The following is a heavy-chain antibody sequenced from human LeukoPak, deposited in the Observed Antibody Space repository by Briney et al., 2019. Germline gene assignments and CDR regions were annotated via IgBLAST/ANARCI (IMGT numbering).Heavy chain of an antibody. Sequence: GGSLRLSCAASGFTFSYYGLHWVPQRPGKGLEWLAVISYDGSNKYYADSVKGRFTISRDNSKNTLYLQMNSLRAEDTAVYYCAKQCGGSDWFDAFDIWGQGTMVTVSS. V-gene: IGHV3-30*18. D-gene: IGHD6-19*01. CDR2: ISYDGSNK. CDR3: AKQCGGSDWFDAFDI. CDR1: GFTFSYYG. J-gene: IGHJ3*02.